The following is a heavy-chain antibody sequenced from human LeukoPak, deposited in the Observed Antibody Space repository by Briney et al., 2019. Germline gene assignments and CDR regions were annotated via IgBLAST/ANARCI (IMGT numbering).Heavy chain of an antibody. D-gene: IGHD1-1*01. CDR2: IYYSGST. CDR3: AREGNGGDYYMDV. Sequence: SETLSLTCVVSGTSISGSDYWSWIRQPPGKGLEWIGYIYYSGSTNYNPSLKSRVTISVDTSKNQFSLKLSSVTAADTAVYYCAREGNGGDYYMDVWGKGTTVTISS. J-gene: IGHJ6*03. V-gene: IGHV4-61*01. CDR1: GTSISGSDY.